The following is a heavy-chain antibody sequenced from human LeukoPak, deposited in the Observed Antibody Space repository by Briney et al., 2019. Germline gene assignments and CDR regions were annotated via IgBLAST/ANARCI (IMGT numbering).Heavy chain of an antibody. D-gene: IGHD3-10*01. CDR3: ARSNLLWFGESVDSGFDY. J-gene: IGHJ4*02. CDR1: GDSISSYY. Sequence: SETLSLTCTVSGDSISSYYWSWIRQPPGKGLEWIGYIYYSGSTNYNPSLKSRVTISLHTSKNQFSLRLSSVTAADTAVYYCARSNLLWFGESVDSGFDYWGQGTLVTVSS. CDR2: IYYSGST. V-gene: IGHV4-59*08.